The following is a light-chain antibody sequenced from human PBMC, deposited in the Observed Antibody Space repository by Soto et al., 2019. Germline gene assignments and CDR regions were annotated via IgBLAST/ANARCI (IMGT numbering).Light chain of an antibody. CDR1: QSVGRN. CDR3: QQYGGSTRT. CDR2: GAS. V-gene: IGKV3-20*01. J-gene: IGKJ1*01. Sequence: EIVMTQSPATLSVFPGERATLSCKASQSVGRNLAWYQHKPGQTPRLLIYGASSRATGVPDRITGSGSGTDFTLSISRLEPEDFAVYYCQQYGGSTRTFGQGTKVDIK.